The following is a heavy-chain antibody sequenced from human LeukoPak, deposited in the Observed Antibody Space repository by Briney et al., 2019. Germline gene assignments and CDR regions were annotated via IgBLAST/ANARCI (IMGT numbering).Heavy chain of an antibody. J-gene: IGHJ4*02. D-gene: IGHD6-13*01. Sequence: GGSLRLSCAASGFPFSTSVLHWVRQAPGKGLEWVSSIIISSNYIYYADSVKGRFTISRDNAKNSLYLQMNSLRAEDTAVYYCAREYSSSPNSFDSWGQGTLVTVSS. CDR1: GFPFSTSV. CDR3: AREYSSSPNSFDS. CDR2: IIISSNYI. V-gene: IGHV3-21*01.